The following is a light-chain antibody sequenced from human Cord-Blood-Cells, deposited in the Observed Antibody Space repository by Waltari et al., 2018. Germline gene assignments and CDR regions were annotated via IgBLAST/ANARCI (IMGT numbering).Light chain of an antibody. CDR2: EGS. Sequence: QSALTQPASVSGSPWQSLTISCLGTSMDVGSYNVVSWYQQHPGKAPKLMIYEGSKRPSGVSNRFSGSKSGNTASLTISGLQAEDEADYYCCSYAGSSTPWVFGGGTKLTVL. J-gene: IGLJ3*02. CDR3: CSYAGSSTPWV. CDR1: SMDVGSYNV. V-gene: IGLV2-23*01.